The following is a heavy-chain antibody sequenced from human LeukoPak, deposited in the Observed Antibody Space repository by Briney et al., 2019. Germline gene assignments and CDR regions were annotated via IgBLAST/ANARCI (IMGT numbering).Heavy chain of an antibody. Sequence: GGSLRLSCAASGLTFSNYAMSWFRQAPGKGLEWVSGITSGFTPHYADSVKGRFTIPRDNPKNTFHLQMNSLRAEDTAVYYCAKDYSDSRVGDVFLEYWGQGTLVTVSS. D-gene: IGHD1-26*01. V-gene: IGHV3-23*01. CDR2: ITSGFTP. J-gene: IGHJ4*02. CDR1: GLTFSNYA. CDR3: AKDYSDSRVGDVFLEY.